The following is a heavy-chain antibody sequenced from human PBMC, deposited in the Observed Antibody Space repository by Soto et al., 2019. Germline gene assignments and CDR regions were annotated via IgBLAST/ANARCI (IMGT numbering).Heavy chain of an antibody. CDR1: GFTFSSYS. V-gene: IGHV3-30-3*01. CDR3: ARDLHDYVSFRFDP. D-gene: IGHD3-16*01. Sequence: GGSLRLSCATSGFTFSSYSMHWDRQAPGKGQEWVAVISYDGSSKYYADSVKGRFTISRDNSKNTLYLQMNSLRAEDTAVYYCARDLHDYVSFRFDPWGQGTLVTVSS. CDR2: ISYDGSSK. J-gene: IGHJ5*02.